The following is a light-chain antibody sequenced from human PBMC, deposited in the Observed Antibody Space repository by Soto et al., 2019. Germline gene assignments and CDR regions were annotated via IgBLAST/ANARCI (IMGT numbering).Light chain of an antibody. CDR2: AAS. CDR3: QEANSFPLT. V-gene: IGKV1-39*01. J-gene: IGKJ4*01. Sequence: DIRMTQSPSSLSAFVGDTVTITCQTGPPISVYLKWYQQKPGKAPTLLISAASTLQSGVPSRFSGSGKGTHFTLSISDLRPEDFATYYCQEANSFPLTFGGGTKVEIK. CDR1: PPISVY.